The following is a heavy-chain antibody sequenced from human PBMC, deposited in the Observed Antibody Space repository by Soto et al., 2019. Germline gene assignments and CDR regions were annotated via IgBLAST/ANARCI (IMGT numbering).Heavy chain of an antibody. Sequence: GGSLRLSCAASGFTFSSYGMHWVRQAPGKGLEWVAVIWYDGSNKYYADSVKGRFTISRDNSKNTLYLQMNSLRAEDTAGYYWARDNTYSSSRDYWGQGTLVTVSS. V-gene: IGHV3-33*01. CDR1: GFTFSSYG. CDR3: ARDNTYSSSRDY. J-gene: IGHJ4*02. D-gene: IGHD6-6*01. CDR2: IWYDGSNK.